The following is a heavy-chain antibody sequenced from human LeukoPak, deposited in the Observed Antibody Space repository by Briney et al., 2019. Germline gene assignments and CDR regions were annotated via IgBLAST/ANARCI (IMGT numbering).Heavy chain of an antibody. CDR1: GDSLSGYY. CDR3: AGYQLRLYAFDI. V-gene: IGHV4-59*08. J-gene: IGHJ3*02. Sequence: SETLSLTCDFSGDSLSGYYWSWLRQPPGKGLEWIAYRQSNGYTEYYPSLMSRVTISLDTSKRQLSLKLSSVTAADTAVYYCAGYQLRLYAFDIWGQGTMVTVSS. D-gene: IGHD4-17*01. CDR2: RQSNGYT.